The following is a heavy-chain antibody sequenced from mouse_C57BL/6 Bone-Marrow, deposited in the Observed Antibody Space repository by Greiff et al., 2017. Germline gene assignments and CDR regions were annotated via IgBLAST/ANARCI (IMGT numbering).Heavy chain of an antibody. Sequence: QVQLQQSGPELVKPGASVKISCKASGYAFSSSWMNWVKQRPGKGLEWIGRIYPGDGDTNYNGKFKGKATLTADKSSSTAYMQLSSLTSEDSAVYFCARWNWDFAYWGQGTLVTVSA. J-gene: IGHJ3*01. D-gene: IGHD4-1*01. CDR3: ARWNWDFAY. CDR2: IYPGDGDT. CDR1: GYAFSSSW. V-gene: IGHV1-82*01.